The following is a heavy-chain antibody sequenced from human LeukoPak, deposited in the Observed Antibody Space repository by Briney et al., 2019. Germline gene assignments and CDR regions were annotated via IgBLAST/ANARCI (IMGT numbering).Heavy chain of an antibody. J-gene: IGHJ4*02. CDR2: GFYSGSA. D-gene: IGHD4-17*01. V-gene: IGHV4-39*01. CDR3: ARLRGAMTPVTSDFDY. CDR1: GGSISGGSYY. Sequence: SETLSLTCTVSGGSISGGSYYWAWIRQPPGKGLEWIASGFYSGSAYYNPSLKSRLTIFVDTSKNQFSLDLSSVTAADTAVYYCARLRGAMTPVTSDFDYWGQGILVTVSS.